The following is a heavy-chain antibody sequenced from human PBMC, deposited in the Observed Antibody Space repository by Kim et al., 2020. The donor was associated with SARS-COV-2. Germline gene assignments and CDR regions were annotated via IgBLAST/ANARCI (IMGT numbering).Heavy chain of an antibody. CDR3: ARDLRIAAAGSMDV. J-gene: IGHJ6*02. CDR1: GFTVSSNY. V-gene: IGHV3-66*01. D-gene: IGHD6-13*01. Sequence: GGSLRLSCAASGFTVSSNYMSWVRQAPGKGLEWVSVIYSGGSTYYADSVKGRFTISRDNSKNTLYLQMNSLRAEDTAVYYCARDLRIAAAGSMDVWGQGTTVTVSS. CDR2: IYSGGST.